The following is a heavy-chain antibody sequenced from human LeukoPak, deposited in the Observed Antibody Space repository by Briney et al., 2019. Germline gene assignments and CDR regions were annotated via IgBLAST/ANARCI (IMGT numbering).Heavy chain of an antibody. CDR1: GFTFDDYG. CDR3: VTIVETSIDAFDI. V-gene: IGHV3-20*04. J-gene: IGHJ3*02. Sequence: PGGSLRLSCAASGFTFDDYGMSWVRQAPGKGLEWVSGINWNGGSTGYADSVKGRFTISSDNAQNTLYLQMNSLRAEDTAVYYCVTIVETSIDAFDIWGQGTMVTVSS. D-gene: IGHD2-21*01. CDR2: INWNGGST.